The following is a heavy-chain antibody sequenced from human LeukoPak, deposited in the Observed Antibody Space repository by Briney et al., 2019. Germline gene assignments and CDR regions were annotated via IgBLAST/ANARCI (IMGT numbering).Heavy chain of an antibody. D-gene: IGHD3-22*01. J-gene: IGHJ4*02. CDR1: GDSISSRTNY. V-gene: IGHV4-39*07. CDR3: GRVRKSDTAIDY. CDR2: IYYNGNT. Sequence: SETLSLTCPVSGDSISSRTNYWGWIRQPPGKGLEWIGCIYYNGNTYYNPSLRSRVTISPDTSKNQFSLKLTSVTAADTAVYYCGRVRKSDTAIDYWGQGTLVTVSS.